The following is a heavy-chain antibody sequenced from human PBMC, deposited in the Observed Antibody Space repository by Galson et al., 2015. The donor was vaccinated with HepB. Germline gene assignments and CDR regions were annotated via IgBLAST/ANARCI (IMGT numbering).Heavy chain of an antibody. J-gene: IGHJ6*02. CDR1: GYSFTSYW. CDR2: IYPGDSDT. V-gene: IGHV5-51*01. Sequence: QSGAEVKKPGESLKISCKGSGYSFTSYWIGWVRQMPGKGLEWMGIIYPGDSDTRYSPSFQGQVTISADKSISTAYLQWSSLKASDTAMYYCARQEIAALNYYYYGMDVWGQGTTVTVSS. D-gene: IGHD2-15*01. CDR3: ARQEIAALNYYYYGMDV.